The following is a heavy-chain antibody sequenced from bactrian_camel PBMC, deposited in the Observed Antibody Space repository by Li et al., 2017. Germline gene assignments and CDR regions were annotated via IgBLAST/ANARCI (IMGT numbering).Heavy chain of an antibody. Sequence: HVQLVESGGGSVQAGGSLRLSCAASGYTYSTYCMGYFRQAPGKEREGVAFIDGDGSTRYRHSVKGRFTISQDRARNTIYLQMNDLKPDDTAMYFCAAGRPRDWADERGYNFWGQGTQVTVS. CDR1: GYTYSTYC. D-gene: IGHD3*01. V-gene: IGHV3S26*01. J-gene: IGHJ4*01. CDR2: IDGDGST. CDR3: AAGRPRDWADERGYNF.